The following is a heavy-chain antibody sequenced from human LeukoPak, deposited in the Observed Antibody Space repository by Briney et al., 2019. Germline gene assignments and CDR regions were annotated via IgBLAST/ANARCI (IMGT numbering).Heavy chain of an antibody. V-gene: IGHV1-18*04. CDR3: AREGFYGSGSYQRYYFDY. J-gene: IGHJ4*02. Sequence: ASVKVSCKASGYTFTSYGISWVRQAPGQGLEWMGWISAYNGNTNYAQKLQGRVTMTTDTPTSTAYMELRSLRSDDTAVYYCAREGFYGSGSYQRYYFDYWGQGTLVTVSS. D-gene: IGHD3-10*01. CDR2: ISAYNGNT. CDR1: GYTFTSYG.